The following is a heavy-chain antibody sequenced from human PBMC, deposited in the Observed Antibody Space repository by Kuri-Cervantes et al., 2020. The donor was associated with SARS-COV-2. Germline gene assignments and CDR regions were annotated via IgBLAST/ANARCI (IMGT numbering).Heavy chain of an antibody. CDR2: INPNSGGT. D-gene: IGHD3-9*01. Sequence: ASVKVSCKASGYTFTSYYMHWVRQAPGQGLEWMGWINPNSGGTNYAQKFQGRVTMTRDTSISTAYMELSRLRSDDTAVYYCARDSAVLRYFDWLPIHHYYYYYMDVWGKGTTVTVSS. J-gene: IGHJ6*03. CDR1: GYTFTSYY. CDR3: ARDSAVLRYFDWLPIHHYYYYYMDV. V-gene: IGHV1-2*02.